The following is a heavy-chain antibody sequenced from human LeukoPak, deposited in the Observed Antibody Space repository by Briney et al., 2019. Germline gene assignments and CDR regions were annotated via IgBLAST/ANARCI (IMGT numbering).Heavy chain of an antibody. D-gene: IGHD1-1*01. Sequence: GGSLRLSCAASGITFRSYAMSWVRQARGKGLEWVSAINGDGGSTYYADSVKGRFTISRDNSNNTLFLQMNSLRVEDTATYYCARTGNGRVYDLWGQGTLVTVSS. CDR1: GITFRSYA. V-gene: IGHV3-23*01. CDR2: INGDGGST. CDR3: ARTGNGRVYDL. J-gene: IGHJ4*02.